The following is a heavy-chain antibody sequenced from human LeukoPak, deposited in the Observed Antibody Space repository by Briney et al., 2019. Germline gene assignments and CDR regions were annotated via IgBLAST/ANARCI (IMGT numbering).Heavy chain of an antibody. D-gene: IGHD6-19*01. CDR1: GFTFTSSA. CDR3: AAVIAVAGTRGDY. CDR2: IVVGSGNT. J-gene: IGHJ4*02. V-gene: IGHV1-58*02. Sequence: SVKVSCKASGFTFTSSAMQWVRQARGQRLEWIGWIVVGSGNTNYAQKFQERVTITRDMSTSTAYMELSSLRSEDTAVYYCAAVIAVAGTRGDYWGQRTLVTVSS.